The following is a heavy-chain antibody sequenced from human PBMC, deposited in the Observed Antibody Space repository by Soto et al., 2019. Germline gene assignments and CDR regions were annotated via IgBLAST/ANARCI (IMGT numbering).Heavy chain of an antibody. D-gene: IGHD1-1*01. Sequence: QLQLQESGPGLVKPSQTLSLPCTVSGGSISSVSGASLNYGDYYWSWIRQSPGKGLEWIGCIYYSARTYYTPSLQSRLTISVDTSKNQFSLKLSSVTAAETAVYYCARDPNEVSGGGYGLDVWGQGTSVTVSS. CDR1: GGSISSVSGASLNYGDYY. V-gene: IGHV4-30-4*01. J-gene: IGHJ6*02. CDR3: ARDPNEVSGGGYGLDV. CDR2: IYYSART.